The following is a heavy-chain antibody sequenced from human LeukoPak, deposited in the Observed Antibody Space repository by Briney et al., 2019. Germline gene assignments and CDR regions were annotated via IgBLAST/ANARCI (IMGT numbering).Heavy chain of an antibody. J-gene: IGHJ4*02. Sequence: SETLSLTCTVSGGSISSYYWSWIRQPPGKGLEWIGYIYYSGSTNYNPSLKSRVTISVDTSKNQFSLKLSSVTAADTAVCYCARESSSGGYYYFDYWGQGTLVTVSS. V-gene: IGHV4-59*01. CDR2: IYYSGST. CDR3: ARESSSGGYYYFDY. CDR1: GGSISSYY. D-gene: IGHD3-22*01.